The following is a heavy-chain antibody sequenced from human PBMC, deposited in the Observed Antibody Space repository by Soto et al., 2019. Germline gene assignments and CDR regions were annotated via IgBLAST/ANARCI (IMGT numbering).Heavy chain of an antibody. CDR3: ARGGLAARPRWFDP. D-gene: IGHD6-6*01. CDR1: GGSFSGYY. J-gene: IGHJ5*02. Sequence: QVQLQQWGAGLLKPSETLSLTCAVYGGSFSGYYWSWIRQPPGKGLEWIGEINHSGSTTYNPSLKSRVTISVDTSKNQFSLKLSSVTAADTAVYYCARGGLAARPRWFDPRGQGTLVTVSS. CDR2: INHSGST. V-gene: IGHV4-34*01.